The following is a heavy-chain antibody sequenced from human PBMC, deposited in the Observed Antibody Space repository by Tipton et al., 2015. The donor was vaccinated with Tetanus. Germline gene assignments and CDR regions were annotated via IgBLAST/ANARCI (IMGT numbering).Heavy chain of an antibody. Sequence: QVQLVQSGPEVKKPGSSVKVSCKASGVTLSSIAVSWVRQAPGQGLEWLGGIMPIFESANYAQKFQGRVTITAEESTSTVHMELSGLTSEDTAVYYCTSHHSGFIPGWGQGTLVLVSS. CDR2: IMPIFESA. CDR1: GVTLSSIA. V-gene: IGHV1-69*01. CDR3: TSHHSGFIPG. J-gene: IGHJ4*02. D-gene: IGHD6-19*01.